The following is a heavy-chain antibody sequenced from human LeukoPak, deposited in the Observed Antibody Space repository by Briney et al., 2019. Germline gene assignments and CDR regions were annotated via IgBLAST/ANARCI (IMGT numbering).Heavy chain of an antibody. Sequence: SETLSLTCTVSGGSISGYYWSWIRQPPGKGLEWIGYIYYSGSTNYNPSLKSRVTISVDTSKNQFSLKLSSVTAADTAVYYCAREGIAAAGTDYYYGMDVWGKGTTVTVSS. CDR2: IYYSGST. CDR3: AREGIAAAGTDYYYGMDV. CDR1: GGSISGYY. V-gene: IGHV4-59*01. J-gene: IGHJ6*04. D-gene: IGHD6-13*01.